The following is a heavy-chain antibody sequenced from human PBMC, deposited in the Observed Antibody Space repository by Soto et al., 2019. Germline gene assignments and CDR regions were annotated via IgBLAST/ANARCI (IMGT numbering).Heavy chain of an antibody. V-gene: IGHV3-30*18. CDR3: AKRYSSSVGPIDY. CDR2: ISYDGSNK. CDR1: GFTFSSYG. Sequence: LRLSCAASGFTFSSYGMHWVRQAPGKGLEWVAVISYDGSNKYYADSVKGRFTISRDNSKNTLYLQMNSLRAEDTAVYYCAKRYSSSVGPIDYWGQGTLVTVSS. J-gene: IGHJ4*02. D-gene: IGHD6-6*01.